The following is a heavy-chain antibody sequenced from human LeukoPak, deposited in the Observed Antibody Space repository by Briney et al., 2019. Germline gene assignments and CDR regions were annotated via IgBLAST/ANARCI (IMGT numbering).Heavy chain of an antibody. CDR1: GFTLSNYA. J-gene: IGHJ4*02. Sequence: PGGSLRLSCAASGFTLSNYAMSWVRQAPGKGLEWVSVISGSGGSTHYSDSVKGRFTISRDNSKNTLYLQMNSLRAEDTAVYYCARRAGAYSHPYDYWGQGTLVTVSS. V-gene: IGHV3-23*01. CDR2: ISGSGGST. CDR3: ARRAGAYSHPYDY. D-gene: IGHD4/OR15-4a*01.